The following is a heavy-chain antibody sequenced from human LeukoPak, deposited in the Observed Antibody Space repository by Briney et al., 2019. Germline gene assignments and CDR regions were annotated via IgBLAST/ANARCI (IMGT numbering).Heavy chain of an antibody. CDR3: ARVIRYFDWLSSLDY. J-gene: IGHJ4*02. Sequence: SETLSLTCAVYGGSFSGYYWSWIRQPPGKGLEWIGYIYYSGSTYYNPSLKSRVTISVDTSKNQFSLKLSSVTAADTAVYYCARVIRYFDWLSSLDYWGQGTLVTVSS. V-gene: IGHV4-30-4*01. CDR2: IYYSGST. D-gene: IGHD3-9*01. CDR1: GGSFSGYY.